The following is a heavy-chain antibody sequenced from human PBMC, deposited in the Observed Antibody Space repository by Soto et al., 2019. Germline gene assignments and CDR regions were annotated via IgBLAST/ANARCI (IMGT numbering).Heavy chain of an antibody. J-gene: IGHJ6*02. D-gene: IGHD2-15*01. V-gene: IGHV1-46*01. CDR2: INPSGGST. Sequence: VKVSCKASGYTFTSYYMHWVRQAPGQGLEWMGIINPSGGSTSYAQKFQGRVTMTSDTSTSIVYMEMSSLKSEDTAVYYCARDHNFGFILYAMDVWGQGTTVTVSS. CDR1: GYTFTSYY. CDR3: ARDHNFGFILYAMDV.